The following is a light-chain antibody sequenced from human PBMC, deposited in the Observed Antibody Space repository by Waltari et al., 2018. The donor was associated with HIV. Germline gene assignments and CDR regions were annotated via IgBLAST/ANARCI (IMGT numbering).Light chain of an antibody. V-gene: IGLV4-60*03. CDR3: ETWDSNTHKVV. Sequence: QPVLTQSSSASASLGSSVKLTCTLSSGHRSYIIAWHQQQPGKAPRYLMKLEGSGSYNKGRGMPDRLSGSSSGADRYLTISNLQSEDEADYYCETWDSNTHKVVFGGGTKLTVL. J-gene: IGLJ2*01. CDR1: SGHRSYI. CDR2: LEGSGSY.